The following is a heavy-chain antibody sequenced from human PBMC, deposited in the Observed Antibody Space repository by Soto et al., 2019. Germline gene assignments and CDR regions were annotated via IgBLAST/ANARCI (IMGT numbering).Heavy chain of an antibody. V-gene: IGHV1-2*04. D-gene: IGHD4-17*01. CDR1: GDTFAGYY. CDR2: INPNSGGT. Sequence: ASVKVSCKASGDTFAGYYMHWVRQAPGQGLEWMGWINPNSGGTNYAQKFQGWVTMTRDTSISTAYMELSRLRSDDTAVYYCARLPTTIRARDFWGQGTLVTVSS. CDR3: ARLPTTIRARDF. J-gene: IGHJ4*02.